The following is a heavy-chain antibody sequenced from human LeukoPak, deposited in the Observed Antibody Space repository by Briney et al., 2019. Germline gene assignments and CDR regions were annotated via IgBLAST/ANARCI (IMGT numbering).Heavy chain of an antibody. CDR1: GYSISSGYY. Sequence: PSETLSLTCTVSGYSISSGYYWGWIRQPPGKGLEWIGSIYHSGSTYYNPSLKSRVTISVDTSKNQFSLKLSSVTAADTAVYYCARVGGYCSGGSCYSVFYYYYMDVWGKGTTVTISS. V-gene: IGHV4-38-2*02. CDR3: ARVGGYCSGGSCYSVFYYYYMDV. CDR2: IYHSGST. D-gene: IGHD2-15*01. J-gene: IGHJ6*03.